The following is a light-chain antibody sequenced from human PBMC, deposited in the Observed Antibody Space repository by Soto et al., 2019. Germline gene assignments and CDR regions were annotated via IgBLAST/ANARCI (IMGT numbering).Light chain of an antibody. CDR1: SSDVGSYNR. J-gene: IGLJ1*01. CDR2: EVS. V-gene: IGLV2-18*01. Sequence: QSALAQPPSVSFSPGHSVTISCTGTSSDVGSYNRVSWYQQPPGTAPKLMVYEVSNRPSGVPDRFSGSKSGSTASLTISGLQAEDEADYSCCLFRSGHTIFGTGPKVTAL. CDR3: CLFRSGHTI.